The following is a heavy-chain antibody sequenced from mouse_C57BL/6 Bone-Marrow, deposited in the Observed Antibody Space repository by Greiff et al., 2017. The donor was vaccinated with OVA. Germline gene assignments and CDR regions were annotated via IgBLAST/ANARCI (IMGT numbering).Heavy chain of an antibody. CDR2: IDPSDSYT. CDR3: ARGGGY. J-gene: IGHJ2*01. CDR1: GYTFTSYW. Sequence: QFQLQQPGAELVKPGASVKLSCKASGYTFTSYWMQWVKQRPGQGLEWIGEIDPSDSYTNYNQKFKGKATLTVDTSSSTAYMQLSSLTSEDSAVYYCARGGGYWGQGTTLTVSS. V-gene: IGHV1-50*01.